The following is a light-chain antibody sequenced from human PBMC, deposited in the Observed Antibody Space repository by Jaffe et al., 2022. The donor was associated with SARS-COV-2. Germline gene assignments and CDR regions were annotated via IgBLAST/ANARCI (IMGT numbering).Light chain of an antibody. J-gene: IGLJ2*01. CDR1: SSDVGGYNY. CDR3: SSYTSSGTYVV. Sequence: QSALTQPASVSGSPGQSITISCTGTSSDVGGYNYVSWYQQHPGKAPKLMIYDVGDRPSGVSNRFSGSKSGNTASLTISGLQAEDEADYYCSSYTSSGTYVVFGGGTRLTVL. V-gene: IGLV2-14*01. CDR2: DVG.